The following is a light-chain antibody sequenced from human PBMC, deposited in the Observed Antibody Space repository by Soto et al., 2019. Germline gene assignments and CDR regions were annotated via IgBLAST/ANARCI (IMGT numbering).Light chain of an antibody. V-gene: IGKV3-11*01. CDR3: QQYGTSEII. Sequence: EIVLTQSPDTLSLFPGERATLSCRASQNVGNYLAWYQEKPGQAPRLLISDSSNRATGIPARFSGSGSGTDFTLTISRLEPEDFAVFFCQQYGTSEIIFGQGTRLEIK. CDR2: DSS. J-gene: IGKJ5*01. CDR1: QNVGNY.